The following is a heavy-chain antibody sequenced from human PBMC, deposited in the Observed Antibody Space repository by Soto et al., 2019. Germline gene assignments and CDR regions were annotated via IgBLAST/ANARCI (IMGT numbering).Heavy chain of an antibody. V-gene: IGHV1-69*01. J-gene: IGHJ6*02. D-gene: IGHD4-4*01. CDR3: ARDWDSNYNYYGMDV. CDR1: GGTFSSYA. CDR2: IIPIFGTA. Sequence: QVQLVQSGAEVQKPGSSVNVSCKAYGGTFSSYAISWVRQAPGQGLEWMGGIIPIFGTANSAQKFQGRVTITSDQSTSTDSMELSSLRSEATAVYYCARDWDSNYNYYGMDVWGQGTTVTVAS.